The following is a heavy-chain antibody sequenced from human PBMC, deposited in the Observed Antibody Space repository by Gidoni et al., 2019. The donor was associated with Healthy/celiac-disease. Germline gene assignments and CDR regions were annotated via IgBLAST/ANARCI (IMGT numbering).Heavy chain of an antibody. D-gene: IGHD6-19*01. CDR2: SSSSSSTI. Sequence: EVQLLDSGGGLVQLGGSLPLSCAASGFTFSSYSMNCVRQAPGKGLELVSYSSSSSSTIYYADSVKGRFTISRDNAKNSLYLQMNSLRDEDTAVYYCARDLYSSGWYQNLDVWGQGTTVTVSS. CDR1: GFTFSSYS. V-gene: IGHV3-48*02. J-gene: IGHJ6*02. CDR3: ARDLYSSGWYQNLDV.